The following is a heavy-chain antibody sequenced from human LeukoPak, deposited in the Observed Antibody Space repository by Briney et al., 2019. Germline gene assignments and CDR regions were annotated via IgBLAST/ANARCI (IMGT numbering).Heavy chain of an antibody. J-gene: IGHJ4*02. CDR2: IWYDGSKK. Sequence: GGSLRLSCAASGFTFSRDGMHWVRQAPGKGLEWVAVIWYDGSKKYYADSVKGRFTISRDNSKNTLYLQMNSLRAEDTAVYYCARLSGSFLDYWGQGTLVTVSS. CDR3: ARLSGSFLDY. V-gene: IGHV3-33*01. CDR1: GFTFSRDG. D-gene: IGHD1-26*01.